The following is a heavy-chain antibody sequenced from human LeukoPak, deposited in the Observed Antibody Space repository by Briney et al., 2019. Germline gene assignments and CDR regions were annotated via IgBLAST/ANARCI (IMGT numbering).Heavy chain of an antibody. J-gene: IGHJ4*02. CDR1: GYTFTSYG. V-gene: IGHV1-18*01. Sequence: ASVKVSCKASGYTFTSYGISWVRQAPGQGLEWMGWISAYNGNTNYAQKFQGRVTMTRDTSISTAYMELSRLRSDDTAVYYCARANSRAMAAPFGYWGQGTLVTVSS. CDR3: ARANSRAMAAPFGY. D-gene: IGHD6-19*01. CDR2: ISAYNGNT.